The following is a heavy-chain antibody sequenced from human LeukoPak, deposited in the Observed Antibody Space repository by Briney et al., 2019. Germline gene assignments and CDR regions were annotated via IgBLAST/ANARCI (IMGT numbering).Heavy chain of an antibody. V-gene: IGHV3-21*01. CDR1: GFTFSSYS. CDR3: ARDFGGYCSGGSCYPNGY. CDR2: ISSSSSYI. D-gene: IGHD2-15*01. Sequence: RPGGSLRLSCAASGFTFSSYSMNWVRQAPGKGLEWVSSISSSSSYIYYADSVKGRFTISRDNAKNSLYLQMNSLRAEDTAVYYCARDFGGYCSGGSCYPNGYWGQGTLVTVSS. J-gene: IGHJ4*02.